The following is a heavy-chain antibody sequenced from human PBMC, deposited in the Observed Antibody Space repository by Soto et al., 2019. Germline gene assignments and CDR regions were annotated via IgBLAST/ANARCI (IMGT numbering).Heavy chain of an antibody. CDR2: IYGVGST. J-gene: IGHJ6*01. D-gene: IGHD5-12*01. V-gene: IGHV3-53*01. CDR1: GFTVTSHY. CDR3: ARGMWDHYFSGYYYYYYGMDG. Sequence: EVQLVESGGGLIQPGGSLRLSCAASGFTVTSHYVSWVRQAPGKGLEWVSVIYGVGSTLYADSLKGGFSITRDSSKNKMYLQLNSRRVEDTAVYYCARGMWDHYFSGYYYYYYGMDGWGQGTTVSVSS.